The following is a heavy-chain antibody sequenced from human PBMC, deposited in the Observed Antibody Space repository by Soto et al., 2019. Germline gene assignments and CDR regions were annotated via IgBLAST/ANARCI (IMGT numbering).Heavy chain of an antibody. Sequence: GGSLRLSCAASGFTFSSYGMHWVRQAPGKGLEWVAVISYDGSNKYYADSVKGRFTISRDNSKNTLYLQMNSLRAEDTAVYYCAKRKEGGYAGFDYWGQGTLVTVSS. D-gene: IGHD5-12*01. CDR2: ISYDGSNK. CDR1: GFTFSSYG. CDR3: AKRKEGGYAGFDY. V-gene: IGHV3-30*18. J-gene: IGHJ4*02.